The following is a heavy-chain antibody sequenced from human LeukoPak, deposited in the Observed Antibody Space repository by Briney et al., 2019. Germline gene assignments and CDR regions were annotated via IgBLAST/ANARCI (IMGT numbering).Heavy chain of an antibody. CDR3: ARDRYSSGGLDV. V-gene: IGHV3-7*04. CDR2: IKRDGSEK. Sequence: GGSLRLSCAASGFTFSNYWMSWVRQAPGKGLEWVANIKRDGSEKYYVDSVKGRFTISRDNAKNSLYLQMNSPRAEDTAVYYCARDRYSSGGLDVWGQGTTVTVSS. J-gene: IGHJ6*02. D-gene: IGHD3-22*01. CDR1: GFTFSNYW.